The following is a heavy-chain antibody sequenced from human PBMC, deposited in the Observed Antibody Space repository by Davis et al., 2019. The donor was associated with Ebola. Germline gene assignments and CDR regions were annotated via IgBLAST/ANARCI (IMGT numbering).Heavy chain of an antibody. CDR1: GGSFSGYY. CDR2: INHSGST. V-gene: IGHV4-34*01. D-gene: IGHD6-19*01. CDR3: ARPRSGWYLGFDY. Sequence: MPSETLSLTCAVYGGSFSGYYWSWIRQPPGKGLEWIGEINHSGSTNYNPSLKSRVTISVDTSKNQFSLKLSSVTAADTAVYYCARPRSGWYLGFDYWGQGTLVTVSS. J-gene: IGHJ4*02.